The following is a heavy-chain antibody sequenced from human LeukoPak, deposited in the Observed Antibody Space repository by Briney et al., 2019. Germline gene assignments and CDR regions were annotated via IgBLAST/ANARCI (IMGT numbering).Heavy chain of an antibody. CDR3: ARDRGYSYGRYGY. CDR2: ISSSSYI. Sequence: PGGSLRLSCAASGFTFSSYSMNWVRQAPGKGLEWVSSISSSSYIYYADSVKGRFTISRDNAKNSLYLQMNSLRAEDTAVYYCARDRGYSYGRYGYWGQGTLVTVSS. CDR1: GFTFSSYS. V-gene: IGHV3-21*01. J-gene: IGHJ4*02. D-gene: IGHD5-18*01.